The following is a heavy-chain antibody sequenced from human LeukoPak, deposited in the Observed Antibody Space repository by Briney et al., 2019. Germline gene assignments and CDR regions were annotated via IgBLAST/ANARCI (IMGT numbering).Heavy chain of an antibody. J-gene: IGHJ5*02. Sequence: SETLSLTCTVSGGSLSSGSYYWSWIRQPAGKGLEWIGRIYTSGSTNYNPSLKSRVTISVDTSKNQFSLKLSSVTAADTAVYYCARGLPGVVPAARNWFDPWGQGTLVTVSS. V-gene: IGHV4-61*02. D-gene: IGHD2-2*01. CDR2: IYTSGST. CDR3: ARGLPGVVPAARNWFDP. CDR1: GGSLSSGSYY.